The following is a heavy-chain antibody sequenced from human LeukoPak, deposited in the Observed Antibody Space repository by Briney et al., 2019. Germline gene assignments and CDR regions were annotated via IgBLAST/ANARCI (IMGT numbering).Heavy chain of an antibody. CDR3: ARVARGSPTLGDAFDI. V-gene: IGHV1-18*01. CDR2: ISAYNGYT. D-gene: IGHD1-26*01. CDR1: GYTFTNYY. Sequence: VASVKVSCKASGYTFTNYYITWVRQAPGQGLEWMGWISAYNGYTNYAQKLQGRVTMTTDTSTSTAYMELRSLRSDDTAVYYCARVARGSPTLGDAFDIWGQGTMVTVSS. J-gene: IGHJ3*02.